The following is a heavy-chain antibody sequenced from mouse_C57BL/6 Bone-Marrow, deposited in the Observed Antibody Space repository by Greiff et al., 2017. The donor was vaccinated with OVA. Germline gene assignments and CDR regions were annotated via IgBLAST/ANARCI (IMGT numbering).Heavy chain of an antibody. CDR2: ISYDGSN. J-gene: IGHJ2*01. V-gene: IGHV3-6*01. CDR3: ARGGV. Sequence: EVQLQESGAGLVKPWPSLSLSCSATGYTFTSCYHWNWIRKPPGNQLEWMGYISYDGSNNYNPSLKNRISITSDTSKNQFFLKLNSVTTEDTATDYGARGGVWGQGTTLTVSA. CDR1: GYTFTSCYH.